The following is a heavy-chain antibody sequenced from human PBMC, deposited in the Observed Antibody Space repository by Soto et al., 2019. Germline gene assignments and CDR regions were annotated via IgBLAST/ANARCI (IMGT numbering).Heavy chain of an antibody. CDR3: ARAIRGYSYGPSGFYFDY. Sequence: SETLSLTCTVSGDSISSGGYSWSWIRQPPGKGLEWIGYIYHSGSTYYNPSPKSRVTISVDTSKNQFSLKLSSVTAADTAVYYCARAIRGYSYGPSGFYFDYWGQGTLVTVSS. CDR2: IYHSGST. D-gene: IGHD5-18*01. V-gene: IGHV4-30-2*05. J-gene: IGHJ4*02. CDR1: GDSISSGGYS.